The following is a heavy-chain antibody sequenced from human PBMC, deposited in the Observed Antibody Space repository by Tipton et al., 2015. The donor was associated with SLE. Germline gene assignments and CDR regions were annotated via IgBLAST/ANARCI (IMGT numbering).Heavy chain of an antibody. CDR2: IYHSGNT. D-gene: IGHD3-3*01. V-gene: IGHV4-38-2*02. CDR1: GFALGDYS. Sequence: LRLSCTASGFALGDYSVTWIRQSPGKGLEWIGSIYHSGNTYYNPSLQSRVTISQDTSKNLFSLKLTSVTAADTAVYFCARGGLFWSPSLVAANYFDFWGQGTVVAVSP. CDR3: ARGGLFWSPSLVAANYFDF. J-gene: IGHJ4*02.